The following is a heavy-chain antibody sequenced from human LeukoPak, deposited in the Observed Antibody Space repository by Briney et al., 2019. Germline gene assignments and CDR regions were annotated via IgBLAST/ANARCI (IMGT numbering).Heavy chain of an antibody. D-gene: IGHD2-15*01. CDR3: ARDGLKDCSGGSCYYYYFDY. J-gene: IGHJ4*02. V-gene: IGHV7-4-1*02. CDR2: INTNTGNP. Sequence: ASVKVSCKASGYTFTSYAMNWVRQAPGQGLEWMGWINTNTGNPTYAQGFTGRFVFSLDTSVSTAYLQISSLKAEDTAVYYCARDGLKDCSGGSCYYYYFDYWGQGTLVTVSS. CDR1: GYTFTSYA.